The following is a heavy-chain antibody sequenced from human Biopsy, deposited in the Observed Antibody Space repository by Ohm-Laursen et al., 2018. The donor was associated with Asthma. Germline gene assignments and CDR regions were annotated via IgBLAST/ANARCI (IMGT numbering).Heavy chain of an antibody. V-gene: IGHV3-23*01. Sequence: SLRLSCAATGFTFRAHAMSWVRQAPGKGLEWVSNISGNSGITYYADSVKGRFTISRDNSQNTLYLLLDSLSAEDTAVYYGAKDRSGTWYGFDYWGQGTLVTVSS. D-gene: IGHD6-13*01. CDR1: GFTFRAHA. CDR2: ISGNSGIT. J-gene: IGHJ4*02. CDR3: AKDRSGTWYGFDY.